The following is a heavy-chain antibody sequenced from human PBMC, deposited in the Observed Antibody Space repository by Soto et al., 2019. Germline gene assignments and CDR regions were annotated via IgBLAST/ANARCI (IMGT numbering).Heavy chain of an antibody. J-gene: IGHJ4*02. D-gene: IGHD6-13*01. Sequence: GGSLRLSCAASGFTFSSYSMNWVRQAPGKGLEWVSSISSSSSYIYYADSVKGRFTISRDNAKNSLYLQMNSLRAEDTAVYYCARAKKLYSSSWYYFDYWGQGTLVTVSS. CDR1: GFTFSSYS. V-gene: IGHV3-21*01. CDR2: ISSSSSYI. CDR3: ARAKKLYSSSWYYFDY.